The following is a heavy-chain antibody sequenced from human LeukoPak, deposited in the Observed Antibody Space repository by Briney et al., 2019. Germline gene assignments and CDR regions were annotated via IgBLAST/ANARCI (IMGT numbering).Heavy chain of an antibody. CDR1: GFTFGGYT. V-gene: IGHV3-49*04. Sequence: GGSLRLSCTAYGFTFGGYTMTWVRQAPGKGLEWVGFIRIKAYGGTTEYAASVKGRFSISRDDSKSIAYLQMNSLKTEDTAVYYCTRVENYGSGSYPLMDVWGKGTTVTVSS. J-gene: IGHJ6*04. CDR3: TRVENYGSGSYPLMDV. CDR2: IRIKAYGGTT. D-gene: IGHD3-10*01.